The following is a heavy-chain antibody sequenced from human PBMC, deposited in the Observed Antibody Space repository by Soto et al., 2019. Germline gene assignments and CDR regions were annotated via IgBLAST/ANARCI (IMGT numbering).Heavy chain of an antibody. D-gene: IGHD1-1*01. CDR3: ARGSLPFADLVPTTIYGMDV. J-gene: IGHJ6*02. V-gene: IGHV4-4*07. CDR1: GGSVSTHD. Sequence: SETLSLTCAVSGGSVSTHDWIWIRQSVGKGLEWIGRLHPSGSTDYHTPLQSRVLMSLDTSRNHFYLKLTSVSAADTAVYYCARGSLPFADLVPTTIYGMDVWGQGTTVTVSS. CDR2: LHPSGST.